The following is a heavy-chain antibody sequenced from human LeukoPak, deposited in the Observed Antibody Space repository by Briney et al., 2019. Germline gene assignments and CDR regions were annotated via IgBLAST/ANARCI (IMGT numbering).Heavy chain of an antibody. CDR1: GSTFDDYA. Sequence: PGGSLRLSCAASGSTFDDYAMHWVRQAPGKGLEWVSLISWDGGSTYYADSVKGRFTISRDNSKNSLYLQMNSLRAEDTAEYYCAKRIHYDSSAAYFDYWGQGTLVTVSS. V-gene: IGHV3-43D*03. D-gene: IGHD3-22*01. CDR2: ISWDGGST. CDR3: AKRIHYDSSAAYFDY. J-gene: IGHJ4*02.